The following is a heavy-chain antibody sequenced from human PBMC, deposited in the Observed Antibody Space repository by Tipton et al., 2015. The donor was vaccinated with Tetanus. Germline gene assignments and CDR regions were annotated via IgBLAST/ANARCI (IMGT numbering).Heavy chain of an antibody. CDR3: ARSGLYDFWSGYYLSGWFDP. D-gene: IGHD3-3*01. Sequence: QLVQSGAEVKKPGASVKVSCKASGYTFTSYGISWVRQAPGQGLEWMGWISAYNGNTNYAQKLQGRATMTTDTSTSTAYMELRSPRSDGTAVYYCARSGLYDFWSGYYLSGWFDPWGQGTLVTVSS. V-gene: IGHV1-18*04. CDR1: GYTFTSYG. J-gene: IGHJ5*02. CDR2: ISAYNGNT.